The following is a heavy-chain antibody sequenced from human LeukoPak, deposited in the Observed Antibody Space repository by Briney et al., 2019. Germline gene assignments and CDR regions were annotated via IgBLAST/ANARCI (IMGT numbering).Heavy chain of an antibody. CDR3: AREPIRYYFDY. Sequence: SETLSLTCTVSGGSISSGGYYWSWIRQHPGKGLEWIGYIYYSGSTNYNPSLKSRVTISVDTSKNQFSLKLSSVTAADTAVYYCAREPIRYYFDYWGQGTLVTVSS. J-gene: IGHJ4*02. V-gene: IGHV4-61*08. CDR1: GGSISSGGYY. CDR2: IYYSGST.